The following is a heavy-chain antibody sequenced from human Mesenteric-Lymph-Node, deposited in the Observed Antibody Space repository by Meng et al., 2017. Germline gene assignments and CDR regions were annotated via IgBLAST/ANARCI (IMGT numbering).Heavy chain of an antibody. D-gene: IGHD6-13*01. J-gene: IGHJ4*02. CDR3: ARGRELFWYISRWYGEYYFDY. CDR2: FNHSRST. CDR1: GYSIRRVYY. Sequence: SETLSLTCSVSGYSIRRVYYCGWFRQPPGKGLEWIGSFNHSRSTNYNPYLKSRVTISVDTSKNQFYLKLSSMTAADTAVYYCARGRELFWYISRWYGEYYFDYWGQGTLVTVSS. V-gene: IGHV4-38-2*02.